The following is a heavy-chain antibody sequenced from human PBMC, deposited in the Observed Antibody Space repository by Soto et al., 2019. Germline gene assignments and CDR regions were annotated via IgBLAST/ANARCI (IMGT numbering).Heavy chain of an antibody. Sequence: PSETLSLTCAVYGESFSGYYCSWSRQRPGKGLEWIGEINHSGSTNYIPYLKRRVTMSVDTSKNQFSLKLSSVTAADTAVYFCARGRAAAGTEGWFDPWGQGTLVTVSS. CDR3: ARGRAAAGTEGWFDP. D-gene: IGHD6-13*01. J-gene: IGHJ5*02. CDR1: GESFSGYY. CDR2: INHSGST. V-gene: IGHV4-34*01.